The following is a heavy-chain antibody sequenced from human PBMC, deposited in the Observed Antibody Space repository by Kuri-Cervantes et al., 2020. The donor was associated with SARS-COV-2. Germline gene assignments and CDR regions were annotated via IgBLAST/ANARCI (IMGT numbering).Heavy chain of an antibody. V-gene: IGHV1-46*03. J-gene: IGHJ6*03. CDR1: ETTFPNYD. Sequence: ASVKVSCKAPETTFPNYDINWVRQAPGQGLEWMGIINPSGGSTSYAQKFQGRVTMTRDTSTSTVYMELSSLRSEDTAVYYCARNSDSGFLEWLFHTPTYYYYMDVWGKGTTVTVSS. CDR3: ARNSDSGFLEWLFHTPTYYYYMDV. D-gene: IGHD3-3*01. CDR2: INPSGGST.